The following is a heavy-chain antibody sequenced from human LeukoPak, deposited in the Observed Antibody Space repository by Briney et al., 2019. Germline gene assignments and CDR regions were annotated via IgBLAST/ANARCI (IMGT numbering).Heavy chain of an antibody. J-gene: IGHJ4*02. V-gene: IGHV3-23*01. CDR1: GFTFSSYA. D-gene: IGHD6-13*01. CDR3: AKGQYSSSWYEN. CDR2: ISGSGGST. Sequence: GGSLRLSCAASGFTFSSYAMSWVRQAPGKGLEWVSAISGSGGSTHYADSVKGRFTISRDNSKNTLYLQMNSLRAEDTAVYYCAKGQYSSSWYENWGQGTLVTVSS.